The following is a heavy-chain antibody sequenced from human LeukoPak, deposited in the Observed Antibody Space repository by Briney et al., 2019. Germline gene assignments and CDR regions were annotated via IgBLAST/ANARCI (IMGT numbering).Heavy chain of an antibody. CDR1: GFPFHRYW. CDR3: ARFTDRRGYTFDY. J-gene: IGHJ4*02. CDR2: IKKDGSEK. Sequence: HLGGSLRLSCAATGFPFHRYWMNWVRQAPGKGLEWVVKIKKDGSEKKYVPSVKGRFTISRDNSNSTVYLQMSSLRAEDSAVYYCARFTDRRGYTFDYWGQGTLVTVSS. V-gene: IGHV3-7*05. D-gene: IGHD3-22*01.